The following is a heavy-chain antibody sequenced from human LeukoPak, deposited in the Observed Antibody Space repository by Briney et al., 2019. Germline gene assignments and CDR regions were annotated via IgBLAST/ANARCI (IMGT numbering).Heavy chain of an antibody. D-gene: IGHD3-16*01. V-gene: IGHV1-69*05. CDR1: GGTFSSYA. CDR3: ARDRLFGYYYMDV. CDR2: IITIFGTA. J-gene: IGHJ6*03. Sequence: SVKVSCKASGGTFSSYAISWVRQAPGQGLEWMGGIITIFGTANYAQKFQGRVTITTDESTSTAYMELSSLRSEDTAVYYCARDRLFGYYYMDVWGKGTTVTVSS.